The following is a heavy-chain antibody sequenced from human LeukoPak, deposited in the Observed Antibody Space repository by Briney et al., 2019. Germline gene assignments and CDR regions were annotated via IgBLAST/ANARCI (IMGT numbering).Heavy chain of an antibody. CDR3: ARRPRSGYYLDY. D-gene: IGHD3-22*01. CDR1: GGSISSRSYY. J-gene: IGHJ4*02. V-gene: IGHV4-39*01. Sequence: SETLSLTCTVSGGSISSRSYYWGWIRQSPGKGLEWIGSIHYSGSAYYSPSLKSRVTVSVDTSKNQFSLKLSSVTAADTAVYYCARRPRSGYYLDYWGQGTLVTVSS. CDR2: IHYSGSA.